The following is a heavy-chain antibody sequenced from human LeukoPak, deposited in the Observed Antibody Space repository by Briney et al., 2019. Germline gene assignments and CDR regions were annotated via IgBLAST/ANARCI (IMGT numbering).Heavy chain of an antibody. CDR1: GGTFSSYA. Sequence: SVKVSCKASGGTFSSYAISWVRQAPGQGLEWMGGIIPIFGTANYAQKFQGRVTITADESTSTACMELSSLRAEDTAVYYCARVDSSGWYLKGPAFDIWGKGTMVTVSS. CDR2: IIPIFGTA. CDR3: ARVDSSGWYLKGPAFDI. D-gene: IGHD6-19*01. V-gene: IGHV1-69*13. J-gene: IGHJ3*02.